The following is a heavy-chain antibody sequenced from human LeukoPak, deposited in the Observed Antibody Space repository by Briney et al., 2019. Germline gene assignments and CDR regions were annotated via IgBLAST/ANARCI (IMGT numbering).Heavy chain of an antibody. CDR2: INHSGST. Sequence: SETLSLTCAVYGGSFSGYYWSWIRQPPGKGLEWIGEINHSGSTNYNPSLKSRVTISVDTSKNQFSLKLSSVTAADTAVYYCARSRPYCSGGSCNGYFDYWGQGTLVTVSS. D-gene: IGHD2-15*01. CDR3: ARSRPYCSGGSCNGYFDY. V-gene: IGHV4-34*01. CDR1: GGSFSGYY. J-gene: IGHJ4*02.